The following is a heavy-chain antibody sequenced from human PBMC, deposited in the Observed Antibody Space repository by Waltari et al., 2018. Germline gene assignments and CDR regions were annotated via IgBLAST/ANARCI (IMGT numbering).Heavy chain of an antibody. CDR2: IKQDGSEK. D-gene: IGHD1-26*01. V-gene: IGHV3-7*03. Sequence: EVQLVESGGGLVQPGGSLRLSCAASGFPFRAYGMSWVRQAPGKGLEWVANIKQDGSEKYYADSVKGRLTISRDNAKNSLYLHMNSLRAEDTALYYCARDTWEQFDYWGQGTLVTVSS. CDR1: GFPFRAYG. J-gene: IGHJ4*02. CDR3: ARDTWEQFDY.